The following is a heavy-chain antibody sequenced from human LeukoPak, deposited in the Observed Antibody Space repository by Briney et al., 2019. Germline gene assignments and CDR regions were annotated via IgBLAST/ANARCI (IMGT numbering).Heavy chain of an antibody. CDR1: GGSISSSSYY. Sequence: SETLSLTCTVSGGSISSSSYYWGWIRQPPGKGLEWIGSVYYSGSTYYNPSLKSRVTISVDTSKNQFSLKLSSVTAADTAVYYCARQPPFVLRYFDWLPFEDYWGQGTLVTVSS. CDR2: VYYSGST. V-gene: IGHV4-39*01. CDR3: ARQPPFVLRYFDWLPFEDY. J-gene: IGHJ4*02. D-gene: IGHD3-9*01.